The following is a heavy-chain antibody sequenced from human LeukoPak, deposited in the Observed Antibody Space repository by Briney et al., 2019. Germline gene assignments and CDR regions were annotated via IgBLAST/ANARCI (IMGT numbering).Heavy chain of an antibody. Sequence: PGGSLRLSCAASGFTFSSYAVSWVRQAPGKGLEWVSAISGSGGSTYYADSVKGRFTISGDTSKNTLYLQMTSLRAEDTAVYYCAKDQTTVTPLFDYWGQGTLVTVSS. V-gene: IGHV3-23*01. CDR3: AKDQTTVTPLFDY. J-gene: IGHJ4*02. D-gene: IGHD4-17*01. CDR2: ISGSGGST. CDR1: GFTFSSYA.